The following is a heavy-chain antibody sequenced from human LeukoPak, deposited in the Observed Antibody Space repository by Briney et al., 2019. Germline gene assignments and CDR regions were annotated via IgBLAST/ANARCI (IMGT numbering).Heavy chain of an antibody. CDR2: IYYSGST. CDR3: ARDRSPEHYYDSSHWDYYYGMDV. J-gene: IGHJ6*02. Sequence: SETLSLTCTVSGGSISNYYWSWIRQPPGKGLEWIGYIYYSGSTNYNPSLKSRVTISVDTSKNQFSLKLSSVTAADTAVYYCARDRSPEHYYDSSHWDYYYGMDVWGQGATVTVSS. CDR1: GGSISNYY. V-gene: IGHV4-59*01. D-gene: IGHD3-22*01.